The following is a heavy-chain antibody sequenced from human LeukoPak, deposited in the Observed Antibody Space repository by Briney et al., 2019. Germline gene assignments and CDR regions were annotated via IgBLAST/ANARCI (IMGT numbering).Heavy chain of an antibody. J-gene: IGHJ4*02. D-gene: IGHD5-12*01. CDR3: ARGPLDSGYTYFDF. Sequence: SQTLSLTCTVSGGSINNYYWSWIRQPPGKGLEWIGYTYYSGNSNYSPSLKSRVTILVDTSKTQFSLRLTSVTAADTAVYYCARGPLDSGYTYFDFWGQGTLVTVSS. CDR1: GGSINNYY. CDR2: TYYSGNS. V-gene: IGHV4-59*01.